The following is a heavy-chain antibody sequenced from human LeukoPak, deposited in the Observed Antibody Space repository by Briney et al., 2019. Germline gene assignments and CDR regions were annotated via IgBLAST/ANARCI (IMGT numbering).Heavy chain of an antibody. D-gene: IGHD6-19*01. CDR1: GFTLSSYA. J-gene: IGHJ3*02. V-gene: IGHV3-23*01. Sequence: PGGSLRLSCAASGFTLSSYAMSWVRQAPGKGLEWVSAISGSGGSTYYADSVKGRFTISRDNSKNTLYLQMNSLRAEDTAVYYCAKSEYSSGWADAFDIWGQGTMVTVSS. CDR3: AKSEYSSGWADAFDI. CDR2: ISGSGGST.